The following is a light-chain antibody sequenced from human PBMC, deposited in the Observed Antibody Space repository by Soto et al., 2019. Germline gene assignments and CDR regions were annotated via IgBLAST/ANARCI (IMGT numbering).Light chain of an antibody. J-gene: IGKJ4*01. CDR2: GAS. Sequence: EVVMTQSPATLSVSPGETATLSCRASQSVRSYLAWYQQKPGQAPRLLIYGASTRATGIPARFSASGSGTEFTLTISSLQSEDFAIYYCQQYNNWPLTFGGGTKVDIK. V-gene: IGKV3-15*01. CDR3: QQYNNWPLT. CDR1: QSVRSY.